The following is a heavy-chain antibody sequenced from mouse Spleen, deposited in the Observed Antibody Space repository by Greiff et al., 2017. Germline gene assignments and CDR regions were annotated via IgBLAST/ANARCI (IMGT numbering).Heavy chain of an antibody. J-gene: IGHJ3*01. D-gene: IGHD2-14*01. Sequence: EVQLQESGPGLVKPSQSLSLTCTVTGYSITSDYAWNWIRQSPGNKLEWMGYISYSGSTSYNPSLKSRISITRDTSKNQFFLQLNSVTTEDTATYYCARWGYDEAYWGQGTLVTVSA. V-gene: IGHV3-2*02. CDR2: ISYSGST. CDR1: GYSITSDYA. CDR3: ARWGYDEAY.